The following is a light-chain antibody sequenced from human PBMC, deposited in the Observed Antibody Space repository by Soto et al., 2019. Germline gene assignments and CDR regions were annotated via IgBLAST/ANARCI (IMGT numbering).Light chain of an antibody. V-gene: IGKV3-11*01. CDR2: DAS. Sequence: EIVLTQPPGTLSLSPGARATLSCRASQSVSPSSLAWYQQKPGQAPRLLIYDASNRATGIPARFSGSGSGTDFTLTISSPEPEDFAVYYCQQRSNWPPITFGQGTRLEIK. J-gene: IGKJ5*01. CDR3: QQRSNWPPIT. CDR1: QSVSPSS.